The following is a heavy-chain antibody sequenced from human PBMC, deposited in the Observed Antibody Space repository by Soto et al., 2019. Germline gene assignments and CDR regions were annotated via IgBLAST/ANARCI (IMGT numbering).Heavy chain of an antibody. V-gene: IGHV3-7*04. CDR1: GFSFSSYY. D-gene: IGHD4-17*01. J-gene: IGHJ5*02. CDR2: IRKDGGEL. Sequence: EVQLVESGGGLVQPGGSLRLSCAASGFSFSSYYMYWVRQAPGTGLEWVANIRKDGGELYYVGSVKGRFTISRYNTKNSVYLQMTSVRAEDTGFSFWARGPDYGRIDPGGQVILVTVSS. CDR3: ARGPDYGRIDP.